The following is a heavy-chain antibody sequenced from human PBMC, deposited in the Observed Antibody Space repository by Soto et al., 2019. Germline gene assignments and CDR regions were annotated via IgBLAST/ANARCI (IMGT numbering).Heavy chain of an antibody. CDR3: ARDHGGSYQADSFDP. CDR1: GYTFTTYG. V-gene: IGHV1-18*01. D-gene: IGHD1-26*01. CDR2: ISPYDGDT. Sequence: QVQLVQSGVEVKKPGASVKVSCKASGYTFTTYGISWVRQAPEQGLEWMGWISPYDGDTNYADTLQGRVTLTTDTSTTTAYMELRSLRSDDTAMYYCARDHGGSYQADSFDPWGQGTLVIVPS. J-gene: IGHJ5*02.